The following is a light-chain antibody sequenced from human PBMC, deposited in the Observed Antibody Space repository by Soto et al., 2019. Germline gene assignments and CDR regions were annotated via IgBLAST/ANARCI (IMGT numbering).Light chain of an antibody. CDR1: QGIRND. CDR3: LQDYNYPWT. J-gene: IGKJ1*01. V-gene: IGKV1-6*01. Sequence: AIQMTQSPSSLSASVGDRVAISCRASQGIRNDLGWYQQKPGKAPKLLIYAASSLQSGVPSRFSGSGSGTDFTLTISSLQPEDFATYYCLQDYNYPWTFGQGTKVEIK. CDR2: AAS.